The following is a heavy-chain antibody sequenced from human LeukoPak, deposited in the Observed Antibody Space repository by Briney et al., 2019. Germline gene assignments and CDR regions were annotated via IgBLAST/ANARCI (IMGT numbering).Heavy chain of an antibody. D-gene: IGHD6-19*01. CDR3: ARGLEWLVPNY. Sequence: SETLSLTCAVYGGSFSGYYWSWIRRPPGKGLEWIGEINHSGSTNYNPSLKSRVTISVDTSKNQFSLKLSSVTAADTAVYYCARGLEWLVPNYWGQGTLVTVSS. V-gene: IGHV4-34*01. CDR2: INHSGST. J-gene: IGHJ4*02. CDR1: GGSFSGYY.